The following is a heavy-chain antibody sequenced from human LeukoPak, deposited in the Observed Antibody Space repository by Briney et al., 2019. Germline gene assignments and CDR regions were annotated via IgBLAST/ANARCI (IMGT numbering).Heavy chain of an antibody. CDR3: ARAEYYYDSSGYPLSYFDY. D-gene: IGHD3-22*01. CDR1: GGSISSSSYY. Sequence: SETLSLTCTVSGGSISSSSYYWGWIRQPPGKGLEWIGSIYYSGSTYYNPSLKSRVTISVATSKNQFSLKLSSVTAADTAVYYCARAEYYYDSSGYPLSYFDYWGQGTLVTVSS. J-gene: IGHJ4*02. CDR2: IYYSGST. V-gene: IGHV4-39*07.